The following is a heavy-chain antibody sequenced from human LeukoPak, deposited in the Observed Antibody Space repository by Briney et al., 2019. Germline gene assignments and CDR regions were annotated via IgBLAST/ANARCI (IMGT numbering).Heavy chain of an antibody. CDR3: ARGLERRLGYFDY. CDR1: GGSISSGRYY. J-gene: IGHJ4*02. Sequence: HPSETLSLTCNVSGGSISSGRYYWSWIRQPAGKGLEWIGRIYYSGITDYNPSLKSRVTISVDTSKNQFSLRLPSVTAADTAVHYCARGLERRLGYFDYWGQGTMVTVPS. CDR2: IYYSGIT. V-gene: IGHV4-61*02. D-gene: IGHD1-1*01.